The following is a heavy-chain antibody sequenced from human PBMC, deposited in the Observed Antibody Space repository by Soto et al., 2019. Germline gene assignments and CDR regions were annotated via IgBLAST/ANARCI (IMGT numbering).Heavy chain of an antibody. D-gene: IGHD1-1*01. J-gene: IGHJ6*02. Sequence: GASVKVSCKASGYTFTSYGISWVRQAPGQGLEWMGWISAYNGNTNYAQKLQGRVTMTTDTSTSTAYMELRSLRSDDTAVYYCARDLANRNLYYYYGMDVWGQGTTVTVSS. CDR2: ISAYNGNT. CDR3: ARDLANRNLYYYYGMDV. V-gene: IGHV1-18*01. CDR1: GYTFTSYG.